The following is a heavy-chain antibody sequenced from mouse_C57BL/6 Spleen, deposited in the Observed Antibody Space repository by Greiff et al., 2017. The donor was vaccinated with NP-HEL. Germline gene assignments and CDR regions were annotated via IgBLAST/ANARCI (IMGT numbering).Heavy chain of an antibody. CDR1: GFTFSSYA. V-gene: IGHV5-9-1*02. Sequence: EVKLMESGEGLVKPGGSLKLSCAASGFTFSSYAMSWVRQTPEKRLEWVAYISSGGDYIYYADTVKGRFTISRDNARNTLYLQMSSLKSEDTAMYYCTRGSYDYEGDWFAYWGQGTLVTVSA. CDR2: ISSGGDYI. D-gene: IGHD2-4*01. CDR3: TRGSYDYEGDWFAY. J-gene: IGHJ3*01.